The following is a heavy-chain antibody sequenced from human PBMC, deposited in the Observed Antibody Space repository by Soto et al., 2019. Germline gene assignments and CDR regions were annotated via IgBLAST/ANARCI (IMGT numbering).Heavy chain of an antibody. CDR3: SRGGMGCGSYDFYY. CDR1: GFTFSDHY. CDR2: PRNKANGYTS. Sequence: EVQLVESGGGLVQPGGSLRLSCAASGFTFSDHYMDWVRQAPGKGLEWVGRPRNKANGYTSEYAASVKGRFTISKDDSKNSLYLQMNSQKTEDTGVYCCSRGGMGCGSYDFYYWGQGSLVTVSS. V-gene: IGHV3-72*01. J-gene: IGHJ4*02. D-gene: IGHD1-26*01.